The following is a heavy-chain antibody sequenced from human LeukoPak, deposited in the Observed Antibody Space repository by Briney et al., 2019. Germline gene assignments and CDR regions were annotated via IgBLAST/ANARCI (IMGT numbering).Heavy chain of an antibody. Sequence: ASVKVSCKASGYTFTGYYMHWVRQAPGQGLGWMGWINPNSGGTTYAQKFQGRVTMTRDTSISTAYMELSRLRSDDTAVYYCARGTAGGAFDIWGQGTMVTVSS. D-gene: IGHD1-1*01. J-gene: IGHJ3*02. CDR3: ARGTAGGAFDI. V-gene: IGHV1-2*02. CDR2: INPNSGGT. CDR1: GYTFTGYY.